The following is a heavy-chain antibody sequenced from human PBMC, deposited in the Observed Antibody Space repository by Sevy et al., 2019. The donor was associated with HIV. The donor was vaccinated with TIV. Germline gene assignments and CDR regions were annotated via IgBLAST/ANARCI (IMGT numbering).Heavy chain of an antibody. Sequence: GGSLRRSCAASGFTVSSNYMSWVRQAPGKGLEWVSVIYSGGSTYYADSVKGRFTISRDNSKNTLYLQMNSLRAEDTAVYYCASTVPNGGWFDPWGQGTLVTVSS. V-gene: IGHV3-53*01. CDR2: IYSGGST. CDR3: ASTVPNGGWFDP. D-gene: IGHD4-17*01. J-gene: IGHJ5*02. CDR1: GFTVSSNY.